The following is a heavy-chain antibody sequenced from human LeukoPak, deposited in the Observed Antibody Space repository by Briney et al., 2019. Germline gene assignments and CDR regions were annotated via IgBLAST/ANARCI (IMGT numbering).Heavy chain of an antibody. CDR2: ISSSSSYI. D-gene: IGHD3-22*01. Sequence: PGGSLRLSCAASEFTFSSYSMNWVRQAPGKGLEWVASISSSSSYIYYADSVKGRFTISRDNAKTSLFLQMNSLRAGDTAVYYCAKDVRDDSSGFRYWYFDLWGRGTLVTVSS. J-gene: IGHJ2*01. CDR3: AKDVRDDSSGFRYWYFDL. CDR1: EFTFSSYS. V-gene: IGHV3-21*04.